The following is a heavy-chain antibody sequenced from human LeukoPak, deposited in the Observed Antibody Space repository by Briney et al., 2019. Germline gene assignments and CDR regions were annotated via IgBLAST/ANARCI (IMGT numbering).Heavy chain of an antibody. Sequence: PGGSLRLSCATSGFSFTDYPMNWVRQAPGKGLEWISNIRTTAEGAKYAYYPDSVKGRFTISRDNSKNTLYLQVNSLRPEDTGVYYCARDPVPAAARHFDYWGQGTLVTVSS. CDR3: ARDPVPAAARHFDY. CDR2: IRTTAEGAKYA. CDR1: GFSFTDYP. J-gene: IGHJ4*01. V-gene: IGHV3-21*05. D-gene: IGHD2-2*01.